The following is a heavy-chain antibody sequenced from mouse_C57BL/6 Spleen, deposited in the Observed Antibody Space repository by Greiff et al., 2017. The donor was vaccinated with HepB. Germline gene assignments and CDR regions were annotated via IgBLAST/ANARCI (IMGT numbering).Heavy chain of an antibody. CDR1: GYTFTDHT. D-gene: IGHD1-1*01. CDR3: ARTTTVVAKGYAMDY. J-gene: IGHJ4*01. CDR2: IYPRDGST. Sequence: VQLVESDAELVKPGASVKISCKVSGYTFTDHTIHWMKQRPEQGLEWIGYIYPRDGSTKYNEKFKGKATLTADKSSSTAYMQLNSLTSEDSAVYFCARTTTVVAKGYAMDYWGQGTSVTVSS. V-gene: IGHV1-78*01.